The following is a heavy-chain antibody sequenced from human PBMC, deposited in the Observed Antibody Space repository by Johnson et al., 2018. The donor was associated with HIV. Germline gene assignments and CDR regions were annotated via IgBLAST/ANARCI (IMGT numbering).Heavy chain of an antibody. CDR3: AKNQHEQRVVPAARHAAFDI. D-gene: IGHD2-2*01. CDR1: GFTFDDYA. Sequence: VQLVESGGGVVRPGGSLRLSCAASGFTFDDYAMGWVRQVPGKGLEWVSGINWNGGSTAYADSVKGRFTISRDNAKNSLYLQMDSLRAKDSALYYCAKNQHEQRVVPAARHAAFDIWGQGTMVTVSS. CDR2: INWNGGST. J-gene: IGHJ3*02. V-gene: IGHV3-20*04.